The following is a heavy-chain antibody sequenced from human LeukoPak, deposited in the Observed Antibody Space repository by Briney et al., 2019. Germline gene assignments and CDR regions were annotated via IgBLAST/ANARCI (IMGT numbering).Heavy chain of an antibody. CDR3: ARDGGSYYYYYMDV. V-gene: IGHV3-7*01. Sequence: GGSLRLSCAASGFTFSSYWMSWVRQAPGKGLEWVANIKQDGSEKYYVDSVKGRFTISRDNAKNSLYLQMNSLRAEDTAVYHCARDGGSYYYYYMDVWGKGTTVTVSS. CDR2: IKQDGSEK. CDR1: GFTFSSYW. D-gene: IGHD3-16*01. J-gene: IGHJ6*03.